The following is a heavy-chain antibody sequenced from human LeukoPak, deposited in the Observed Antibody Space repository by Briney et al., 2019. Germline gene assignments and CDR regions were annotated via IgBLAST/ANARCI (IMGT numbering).Heavy chain of an antibody. CDR3: ARVPPDIVATIYYYYYYMDV. D-gene: IGHD5-12*01. CDR1: GYTLTSYG. J-gene: IGHJ6*03. V-gene: IGHV1-18*01. CDR2: ISAYNGNT. Sequence: ASVKVSCKASGYTLTSYGISWVRQAPGQGLEWMGWISAYNGNTNYAQKLQGRVTMTTDTSTSTAYMELRSLRSDDTAVYYCARVPPDIVATIYYYYYYMDVWGKGTTVTVSS.